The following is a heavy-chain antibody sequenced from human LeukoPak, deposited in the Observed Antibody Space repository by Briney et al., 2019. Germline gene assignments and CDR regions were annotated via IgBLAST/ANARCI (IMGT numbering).Heavy chain of an antibody. Sequence: QPGRSLRLSCAASGFTFSSYAMHWVRQAPGKGLEWVAVISYDGSNKYYADSVKGRFTISRDNSKNTLYLQMNSLKTEDTAVYYCTTAIHYYDILTNYPWGQGTLVTVSS. D-gene: IGHD3-9*01. J-gene: IGHJ5*02. V-gene: IGHV3-30-3*01. CDR2: ISYDGSNK. CDR1: GFTFSSYA. CDR3: TTAIHYYDILTNYP.